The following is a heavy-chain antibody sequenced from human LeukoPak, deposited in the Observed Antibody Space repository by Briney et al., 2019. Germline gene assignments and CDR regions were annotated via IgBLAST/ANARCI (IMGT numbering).Heavy chain of an antibody. J-gene: IGHJ3*02. CDR2: INHSGST. Sequence: PSETLSLTCAVYGGSFSGYYWSWIRQPPGKGQEWIGEINHSGSTNYNPSLKSRVTMSVDTSKNQFSLKLSSVTAADTAVYYCARAGYSSDHAFDIWGQGTMVTVSS. V-gene: IGHV4-34*01. CDR3: ARAGYSSDHAFDI. D-gene: IGHD6-19*01. CDR1: GGSFSGYY.